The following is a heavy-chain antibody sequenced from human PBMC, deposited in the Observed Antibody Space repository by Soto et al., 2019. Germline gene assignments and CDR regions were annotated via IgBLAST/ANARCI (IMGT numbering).Heavy chain of an antibody. CDR1: GGTFKTYP. D-gene: IGHD2-2*01. V-gene: IGHV1-69*13. Sequence: RASVKVSCKASGGTFKTYPISWVRQAPGQGLEWMGGIIPLFGTANYAQKFQGRVTITADESTSTAYMELSSLRSEDTAMYFCARAADIAVVPAEVYYYGMDVWGQGTTVTVSS. CDR3: ARAADIAVVPAEVYYYGMDV. CDR2: IIPLFGTA. J-gene: IGHJ6*02.